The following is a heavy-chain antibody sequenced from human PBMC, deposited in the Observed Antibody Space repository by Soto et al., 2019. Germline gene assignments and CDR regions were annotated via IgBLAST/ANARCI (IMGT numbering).Heavy chain of an antibody. CDR3: TTDPRRWLQLGSDY. CDR2: IKSKTDGGTT. J-gene: IGHJ4*02. Sequence: AGGSLRLSCAASGFTFCNAWMSWVRQAPGKGLEWVGRIKSKTDGGTTDYAAPVKGRFTISRDDSKNTLYLQMNSLKTEDTAVYYCTTDPRRWLQLGSDYWGQGTLVTVSS. D-gene: IGHD5-12*01. V-gene: IGHV3-15*01. CDR1: GFTFCNAW.